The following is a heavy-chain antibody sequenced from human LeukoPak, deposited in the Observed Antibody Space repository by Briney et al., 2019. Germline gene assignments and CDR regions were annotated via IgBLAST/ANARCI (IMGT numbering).Heavy chain of an antibody. CDR1: GYTLTGYY. D-gene: IGHD3-10*01. CDR2: INPNTGDT. CDR3: ARSRRVGNGEYPDY. V-gene: IGHV1-2*02. Sequence: ASVKLSCKASGYTLTGYYMHWVRKTPGQGLEWMGWINPNTGDTNYGRKFQGRVTTTRDTSINTAYMELRSLRSDDTAVYYCARSRRVGNGEYPDYWGQGTLVTVSS. J-gene: IGHJ4*02.